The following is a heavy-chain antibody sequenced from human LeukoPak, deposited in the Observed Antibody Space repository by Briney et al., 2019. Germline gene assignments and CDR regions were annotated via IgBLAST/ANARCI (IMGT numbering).Heavy chain of an antibody. V-gene: IGHV4-34*01. CDR1: GGSFSGYY. Sequence: PSETLSLTCAVYGGSFSGYYWSWIRQPPGKGLEWIGEINHSGSTNYNPSLKSRVTISVDTSKNQFSLKLSSVTAADTAVYYCARGVGYCSGGSCYRDYYFDYWGQGTLVTVSS. CDR3: ARGVGYCSGGSCYRDYYFDY. J-gene: IGHJ4*02. D-gene: IGHD2-15*01. CDR2: INHSGST.